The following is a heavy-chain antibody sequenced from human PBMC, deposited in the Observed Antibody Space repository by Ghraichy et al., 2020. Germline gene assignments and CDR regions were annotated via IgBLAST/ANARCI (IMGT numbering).Heavy chain of an antibody. Sequence: GGSLRLSCAASGFTFSSYAMHWVRQAPGKGLEWVAVISYDGSNKYYADSVKGRFTISRDNSKNTLYLQMNSLRAEDTAVYYCARDWDPYCGGDCSSPAFDIWGQGTMVTVSS. CDR3: ARDWDPYCGGDCSSPAFDI. D-gene: IGHD2-21*02. CDR2: ISYDGSNK. CDR1: GFTFSSYA. J-gene: IGHJ3*02. V-gene: IGHV3-30-3*01.